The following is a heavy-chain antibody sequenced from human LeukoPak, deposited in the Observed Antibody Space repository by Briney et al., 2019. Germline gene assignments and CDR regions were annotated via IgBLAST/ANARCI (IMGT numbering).Heavy chain of an antibody. CDR3: AKDEGLDSSGWYGGEGGAADY. D-gene: IGHD6-19*01. J-gene: IGHJ4*02. CDR2: ISYDGSNK. V-gene: IGHV3-30*18. Sequence: PGRSPRLSCAASGFTFSSYGMHWVRQAPGKGLEWVAVISYDGSNKYYADSVKGRFTISRDNSKNTLYLQMNSLRAEDTAVYYCAKDEGLDSSGWYGGEGGAADYWGQGTLVTVSS. CDR1: GFTFSSYG.